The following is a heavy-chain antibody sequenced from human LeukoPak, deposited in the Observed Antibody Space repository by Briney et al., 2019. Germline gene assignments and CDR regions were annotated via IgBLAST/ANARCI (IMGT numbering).Heavy chain of an antibody. Sequence: VASVKVSCKASGYTLTGYYMHWVRQAPGQGLEWMGRINPNSGGTNYAQKFQGRVTMTRDTSISTAYMELSRLRSDDTAVYYCARQIVVVSLNAFDIWGQGTMVTVSS. J-gene: IGHJ3*02. D-gene: IGHD2-21*01. CDR2: INPNSGGT. V-gene: IGHV1-2*06. CDR1: GYTLTGYY. CDR3: ARQIVVVSLNAFDI.